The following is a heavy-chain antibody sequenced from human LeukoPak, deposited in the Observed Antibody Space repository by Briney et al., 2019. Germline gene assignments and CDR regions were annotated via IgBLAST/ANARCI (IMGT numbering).Heavy chain of an antibody. CDR1: GYTFTSFG. J-gene: IGHJ3*02. Sequence: GASVKVSCKASGYTFTSFGISWVRQAPGQGLEWMGWISAYNGNTNYAQNLQGRVTMTTDTSTSTAYMELRSLRSDDTAVYYCGRDSTSMIPSAPGIWGQGTKVTVSS. CDR2: ISAYNGNT. D-gene: IGHD3-22*01. V-gene: IGHV1-18*01. CDR3: GRDSTSMIPSAPGI.